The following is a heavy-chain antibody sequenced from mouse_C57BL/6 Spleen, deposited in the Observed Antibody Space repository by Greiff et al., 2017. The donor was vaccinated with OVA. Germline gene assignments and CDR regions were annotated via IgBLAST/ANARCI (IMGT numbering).Heavy chain of an antibody. CDR1: GYSFTDYN. CDR3: ARLSHDYDGAWFAY. J-gene: IGHJ3*01. Sequence: EVKVVESGPELVKPGASVKISCKASGYSFTDYNMNWVKQSNGKSLEWIGVINPNYGTTSSNQKFKGKATLTVDQSSSTAYMQLNSLTSEDSAVYYCARLSHDYDGAWFAYWGQGTLVTVSA. V-gene: IGHV1-39*01. D-gene: IGHD2-4*01. CDR2: INPNYGTT.